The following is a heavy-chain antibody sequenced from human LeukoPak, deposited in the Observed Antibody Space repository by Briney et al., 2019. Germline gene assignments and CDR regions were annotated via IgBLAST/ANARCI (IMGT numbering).Heavy chain of an antibody. V-gene: IGHV5-51*01. J-gene: IGHJ4*02. D-gene: IGHD5-24*01. CDR3: ARLSDGYIRGNDY. CDR1: GYSFTSYW. Sequence: GESLKISCKGSGYSFTSYWIGWVRQMPGKGLEWMGIIYPGDFDTRYSPSFQGQVTISVDKSINTAYLQWRSLKASDTAMYYCARLSDGYIRGNDYWGQGTLVTVSS. CDR2: IYPGDFDT.